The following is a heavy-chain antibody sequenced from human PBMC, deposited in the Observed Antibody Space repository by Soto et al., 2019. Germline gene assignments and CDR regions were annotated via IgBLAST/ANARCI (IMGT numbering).Heavy chain of an antibody. CDR1: GGSISSYY. CDR2: IYYSGST. J-gene: IGHJ6*03. D-gene: IGHD3-16*02. V-gene: IGHV4-59*08. Sequence: SETLSLTCTVSGGSISSYYWSWIRQPPGKGLEWIGYIYYSGSTNYNPSLKSRVTISVDTSKNQFSLKLSSVTAADTAVYYCARLANYDYIWGSYRGRRGSYENYYYYMDVWGKGTTVTVSS. CDR3: ARLANYDYIWGSYRGRRGSYENYYYYMDV.